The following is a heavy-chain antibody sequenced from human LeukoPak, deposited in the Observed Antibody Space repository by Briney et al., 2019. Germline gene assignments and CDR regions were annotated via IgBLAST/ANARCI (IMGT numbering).Heavy chain of an antibody. CDR1: GFTFSSYA. D-gene: IGHD5-18*01. J-gene: IGHJ4*02. V-gene: IGHV3-30-3*01. CDR3: AREGYSYGYETLNYFDY. CDR2: ISYDGSNK. Sequence: PGRSLRLSCAASGFTFSSYAMHWVRQAPGKGLEWVAVISYDGSNKYYADSVKGRFTISRDNSKNTLYLQMNSLSAEDTAVYYCAREGYSYGYETLNYFDYWGQGTLVTVSS.